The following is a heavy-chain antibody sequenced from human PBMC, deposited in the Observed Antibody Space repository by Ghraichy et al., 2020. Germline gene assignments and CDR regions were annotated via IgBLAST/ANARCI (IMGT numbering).Heavy chain of an antibody. V-gene: IGHV3-48*01. CDR2: ISSSSTTI. CDR1: GFTFGSYS. Sequence: LSLTCAASGFTFGSYSMSWVRQAPGKGLEWISYISSSSTTIYYADSVKGRFTISRDNGENSLYLQMNSLRAEDTALYYCARRRSSGWYYFDLWGQGTLVTVSS. D-gene: IGHD6-13*01. CDR3: ARRRSSGWYYFDL. J-gene: IGHJ4*02.